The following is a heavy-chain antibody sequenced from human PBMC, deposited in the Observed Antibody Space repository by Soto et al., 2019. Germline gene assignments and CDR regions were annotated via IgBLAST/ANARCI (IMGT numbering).Heavy chain of an antibody. CDR3: ARDLSSIAGKDFDY. CDR1: GYTFTSYG. CDR2: ISAYNGNT. V-gene: IGHV1-18*01. Sequence: GASVKVFCKASGYTFTSYGISWVRQAPGQGLEWMGWISAYNGNTNYAQKLQGRVTMTTDTSTSTAYMELRSLRSDDTAVYYCARDLSSIAGKDFDYWGQGTLLTVSS. J-gene: IGHJ4*02. D-gene: IGHD6-6*01.